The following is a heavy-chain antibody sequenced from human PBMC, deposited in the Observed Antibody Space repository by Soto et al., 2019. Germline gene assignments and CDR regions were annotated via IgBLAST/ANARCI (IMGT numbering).Heavy chain of an antibody. D-gene: IGHD4-17*01. J-gene: IGHJ6*02. CDR3: ARDDYGQNYYYYGMDV. Sequence: GASVKVSCKASGYTFTGYYMHWVRQAPGQGLEWMGWINPNSGGTNYAQKFQGRVTITADESTSTAYMELSSLRSEDTAVYYCARDDYGQNYYYYGMDVWGQGTTVTVSS. CDR1: GYTFTGYY. V-gene: IGHV1-2*02. CDR2: INPNSGGT.